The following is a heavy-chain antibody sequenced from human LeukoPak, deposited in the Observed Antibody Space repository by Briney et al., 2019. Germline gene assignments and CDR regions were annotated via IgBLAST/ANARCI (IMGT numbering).Heavy chain of an antibody. Sequence: GGSLRLSCAASGFTFSSYGMHWVRQAPGKGLEWVAVISYDGSNKYYADSVKGRFAISRDNSKNTLYLQMSSLRPEDTAVYYCANGGYTSSWYVVDYWGQGTLVTVSS. CDR2: ISYDGSNK. D-gene: IGHD6-13*01. V-gene: IGHV3-30*18. CDR1: GFTFSSYG. J-gene: IGHJ4*02. CDR3: ANGGYTSSWYVVDY.